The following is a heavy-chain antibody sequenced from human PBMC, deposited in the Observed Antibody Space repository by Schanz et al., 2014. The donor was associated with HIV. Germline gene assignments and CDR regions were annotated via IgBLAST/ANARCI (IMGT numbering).Heavy chain of an antibody. J-gene: IGHJ4*02. Sequence: QVQLVESGGGVVQPGRSLRLSCAVSGFTFSSYGMHWVRQAPGKGLEWVAVIWYDGSNKYYADSVRGRFTISRDNSKNTLYLQMNSLRAEDTAVYYCVRGLLFQGCFDSWGQGALVTVSS. CDR2: IWYDGSNK. CDR1: GFTFSSYG. D-gene: IGHD3-10*01. V-gene: IGHV3-33*01. CDR3: VRGLLFQGCFDS.